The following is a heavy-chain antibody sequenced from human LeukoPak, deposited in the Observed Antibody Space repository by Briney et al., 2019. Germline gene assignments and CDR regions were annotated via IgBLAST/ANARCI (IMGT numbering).Heavy chain of an antibody. J-gene: IGHJ4*02. CDR2: INTDGSST. D-gene: IGHD5-24*01. CDR3: AKVSLRMQRWLQLDY. CDR1: GFTFSSYW. V-gene: IGHV3-74*01. Sequence: PGGSLRLSCAASGFTFSSYWMHWVRQTPGKGLVWVSLINTDGSSTAYADSVRGRFTISRDNAKNTLYLQMSSLRPEDTALYYCAKVSLRMQRWLQLDYWGQGTLVTVSS.